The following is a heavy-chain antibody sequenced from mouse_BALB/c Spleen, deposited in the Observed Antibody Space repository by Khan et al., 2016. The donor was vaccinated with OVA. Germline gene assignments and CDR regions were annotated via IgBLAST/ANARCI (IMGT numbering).Heavy chain of an antibody. D-gene: IGHD2-12*01. J-gene: IGHJ4*01. CDR1: GYSITSDYA. CDR2: ISSTGSP. V-gene: IGHV3-2*02. Sequence: EVQLQESGPGLVKPSQSLSLTCTVTGYSITSDYAWNWIRQFPGNKLEWMGSISSTGSPSYNPSLKIRSPISRDISKDQFFLQLKSVTTEDTATYYCARSLYYSYGYALDCWGRGTSVTVSS. CDR3: ARSLYYSYGYALDC.